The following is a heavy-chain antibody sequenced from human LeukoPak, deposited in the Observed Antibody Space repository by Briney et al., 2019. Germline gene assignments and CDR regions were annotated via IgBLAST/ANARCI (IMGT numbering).Heavy chain of an antibody. CDR2: IYTSGST. D-gene: IGHD3-3*01. J-gene: IGHJ4*02. CDR3: AREKREDFWSGQITSVDY. V-gene: IGHV4-4*07. Sequence: SETLSLTCTVSGGSISSYYWSWIRQPAGKGLEWIGRIYTSGSTNYNPSLKSRVTMSVDTSKNQFSLKLSSVTAADAAVYYCAREKREDFWSGQITSVDYWGQGTLVTVSS. CDR1: GGSISSYY.